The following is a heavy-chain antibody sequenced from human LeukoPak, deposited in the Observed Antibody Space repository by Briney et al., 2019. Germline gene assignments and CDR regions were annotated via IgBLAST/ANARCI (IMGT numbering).Heavy chain of an antibody. CDR2: VKSDGTAT. CDR1: GFTFSSHL. Sequence: GGSLKLSCAASGFTFSSHLMHWVRQAQGTGLVWVSSVKSDGTATNYADSVKGRFTISRDNAKNTLYLQMNSLRVEDTAVYYCVRKFATGDWGQGTLVTVSS. CDR3: VRKFATGD. J-gene: IGHJ4*02. D-gene: IGHD1-14*01. V-gene: IGHV3-74*01.